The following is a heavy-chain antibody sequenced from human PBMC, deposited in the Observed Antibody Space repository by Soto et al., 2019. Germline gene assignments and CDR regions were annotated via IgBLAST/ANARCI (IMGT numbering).Heavy chain of an antibody. J-gene: IGHJ4*02. D-gene: IGHD6-13*01. CDR1: GGSISTYY. CDR2: MYYSGST. Sequence: QVQLQESGPGLVKPSETLSLTCTVSGGSISTYYWSWIRQPPGKGLEWIGYMYYSGSTNYNPSLQSRVTISVDTSKNQCSQELRSVTAADTAVYYCARGWCRTWYYFDYWGQVTLVTVSS. CDR3: ARGWCRTWYYFDY. V-gene: IGHV4-59*01.